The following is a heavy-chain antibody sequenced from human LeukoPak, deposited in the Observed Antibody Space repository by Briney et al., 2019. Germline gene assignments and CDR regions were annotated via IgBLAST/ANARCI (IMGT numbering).Heavy chain of an antibody. J-gene: IGHJ4*02. V-gene: IGHV3-53*01. CDR2: LYSDGSI. CDR1: GLTVSSNC. CDR3: AKEGFDS. Sequence: GGSLRLSCVASGLTVSSNCMSWVHQAPGKGLEWVSVLYSDGSIYYSDSVRGRFTISRDSSKNTLFLQMNSLRAEDTAVYYCAKEGFDSWGQGTLVTVSS.